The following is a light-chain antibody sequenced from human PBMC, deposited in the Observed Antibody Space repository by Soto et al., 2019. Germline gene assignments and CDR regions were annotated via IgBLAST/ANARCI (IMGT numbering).Light chain of an antibody. CDR2: DAS. CDR3: QKYDNLPLN. J-gene: IGKJ4*01. V-gene: IGKV1-33*01. Sequence: DIQITHSPSSVSASVVERVTITFLASQCISSWLAWYQQKPGKAPKLLIYDASNLETGVPSRFSGSGSGTAFTFTISSLQPEDIATYYCQKYDNLPLNFGGGTKVDIK. CDR1: QCISSW.